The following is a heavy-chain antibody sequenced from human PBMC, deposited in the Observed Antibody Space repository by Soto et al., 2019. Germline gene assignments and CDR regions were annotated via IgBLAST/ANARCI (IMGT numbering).Heavy chain of an antibody. CDR3: ARGGGGSGYYRVYCMDV. V-gene: IGHV3-30-3*01. CDR2: ISYDGSDK. Sequence: SLRLSCAASGFSFSSYPMHWVRQPPGKGLEWVAFISYDGSDKYYADSVKGRFTISRDNSKNTLYLQMNSLRAEDTALYYCARGGGGSGYYRVYCMDVWGQGTTVTVSS. J-gene: IGHJ6*02. D-gene: IGHD3-3*01. CDR1: GFSFSSYP.